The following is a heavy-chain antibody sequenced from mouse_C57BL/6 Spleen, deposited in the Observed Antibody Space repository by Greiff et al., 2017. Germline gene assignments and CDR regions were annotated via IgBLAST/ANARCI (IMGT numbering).Heavy chain of an antibody. CDR2: IDPSDSYT. Sequence: VQLQQPGAELVKPGASVKLSCKASGYTFTSYWMQWVKQRPGQGLEWIGEIDPSDSYTNYNQKFKGKATLTVDTSSSTAYMQLSSLTSEDSAVYYGARGYYEYWGQGTTLTVSS. D-gene: IGHD1-1*01. CDR1: GYTFTSYW. V-gene: IGHV1-50*01. J-gene: IGHJ2*01. CDR3: ARGYYEY.